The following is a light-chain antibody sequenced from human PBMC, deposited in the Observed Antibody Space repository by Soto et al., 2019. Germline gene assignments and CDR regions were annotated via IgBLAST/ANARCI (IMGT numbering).Light chain of an antibody. CDR2: EDS. Sequence: SYELTQPPSVSVAPGQTATITCGGNNVESKSVHWYLQKPGQAPVVVVYEDSNRPSGIPERFSGSNSGNMATLTISRVEAGDEADYYCQVWDSSPDHHVEFGGGTKLTVL. CDR3: QVWDSSPDHHVE. CDR1: NVESKS. V-gene: IGLV3-21*02. J-gene: IGLJ2*01.